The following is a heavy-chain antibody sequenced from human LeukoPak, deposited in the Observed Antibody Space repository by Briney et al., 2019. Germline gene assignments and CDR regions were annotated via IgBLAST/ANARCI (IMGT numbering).Heavy chain of an antibody. D-gene: IGHD3-10*02. J-gene: IGHJ4*02. Sequence: GGSLRLSCAASGFAFNTYTMHWVRQAPGQGLKWVALIWHDGSRKFYSNSVRGQFTISRDNSKNTVSLQMNNLRPEDTAVYYCAREIFCSGSYPDFWGQGTLVTVSS. CDR1: GFAFNTYT. V-gene: IGHV3-33*01. CDR3: AREIFCSGSYPDF. CDR2: IWHDGSRK.